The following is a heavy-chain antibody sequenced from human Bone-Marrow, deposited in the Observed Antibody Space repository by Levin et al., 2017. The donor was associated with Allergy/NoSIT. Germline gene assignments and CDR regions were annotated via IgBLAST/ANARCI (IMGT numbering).Heavy chain of an antibody. D-gene: IGHD3-22*01. Sequence: SVKVSCKASGGTFRSYAITWVRQAPGLGLEWMGGIVPMFGTANYAQKFQARVTITADESTSTAYMELSSLTSEDTAVYYCAREGSDTGGYYAFWGQGTRVTVSS. CDR1: GGTFRSYA. V-gene: IGHV1-69*13. J-gene: IGHJ4*02. CDR3: AREGSDTGGYYAF. CDR2: IVPMFGTA.